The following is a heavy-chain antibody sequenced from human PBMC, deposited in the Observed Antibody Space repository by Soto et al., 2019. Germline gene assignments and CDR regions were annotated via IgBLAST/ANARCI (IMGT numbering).Heavy chain of an antibody. V-gene: IGHV4-59*01. D-gene: IGHD5-18*01. CDR3: ARDRGYSYGYDPYYYYGMDV. Sequence: SETLSLTCTVSGGSISSYYWSWIRQPPGKGLEGIGYIYYSGSTNYNPSLKRRVTISVDTSKNQFSLKLSSVTAADTAVYYCARDRGYSYGYDPYYYYGMDVWGQGTTVTVSS. CDR1: GGSISSYY. J-gene: IGHJ6*02. CDR2: IYYSGST.